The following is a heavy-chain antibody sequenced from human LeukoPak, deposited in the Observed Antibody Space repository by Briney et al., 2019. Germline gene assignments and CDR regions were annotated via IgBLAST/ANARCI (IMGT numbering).Heavy chain of an antibody. V-gene: IGHV1-2*02. CDR1: GYTFTGYY. CDR2: INPNSGGT. CDR3: ARDYYDSSGYYYPKDY. Sequence: ASVKVSCKASGYTFTGYYMHWVRQAPGQGLEWMGWINPNSGGTNYAQKFQGRVTMTRDTSISTAYMELSRLSSDDTAVYYCARDYYDSSGYYYPKDYWGQGTLVTVSS. D-gene: IGHD3-22*01. J-gene: IGHJ4*02.